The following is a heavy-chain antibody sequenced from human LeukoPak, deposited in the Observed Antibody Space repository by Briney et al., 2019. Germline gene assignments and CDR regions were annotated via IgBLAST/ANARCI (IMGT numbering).Heavy chain of an antibody. D-gene: IGHD6-25*01. J-gene: IGHJ4*02. CDR2: INPSGGST. CDR3: ARESIAADFDY. CDR1: GYTFTSYY. Sequence: ASVKVSCKASGYTFTSYYMHWVRQAPGQGLEWMGIINPSGGSTSYAQRFQGRVTMTRDTSTSTVYMELSSLRSEDTAVYYCARESIAADFDYWGQGTLVTVSS. V-gene: IGHV1-46*01.